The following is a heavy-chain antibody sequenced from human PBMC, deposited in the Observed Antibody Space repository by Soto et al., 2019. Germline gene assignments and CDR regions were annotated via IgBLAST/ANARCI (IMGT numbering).Heavy chain of an antibody. V-gene: IGHV2-5*02. D-gene: IGHD5-18*01. CDR1: GLSFTSTGVG. CDR3: AHTTETSMDLDY. CDR2: INWDDDE. J-gene: IGHJ4*02. Sequence: SGPTLVNPTQTLTLTCTFSGLSFTSTGVGVGWIRQPPGKALEWLALINWDDDERYSPSLKSRLTITKDTSKNQVVLIMTNMDPVDTATYYCAHTTETSMDLDYWGQGTQVTVSS.